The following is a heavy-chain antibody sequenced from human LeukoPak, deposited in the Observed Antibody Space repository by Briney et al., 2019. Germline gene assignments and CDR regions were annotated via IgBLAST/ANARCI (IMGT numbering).Heavy chain of an antibody. D-gene: IGHD3-3*01. CDR2: IYYSGST. J-gene: IGHJ6*04. CDR3: ARGGPDGVVID. Sequence: SETLSLTCAVYGGSFSGYYWSWIRQPPGKGLEWIGSIYYSGSTYYNPSLKSRVTISVDTSKNQFSLKLSSVTAADTAVYYCARGGPDGVVIDWGKGTTVTVSS. V-gene: IGHV4-34*01. CDR1: GGSFSGYY.